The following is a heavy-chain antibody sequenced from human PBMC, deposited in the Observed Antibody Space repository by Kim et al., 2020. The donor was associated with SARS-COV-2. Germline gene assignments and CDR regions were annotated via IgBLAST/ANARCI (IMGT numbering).Heavy chain of an antibody. Sequence: GGSLRLSCAASGFTFSSYSMNWVRQAPGKGLEWVSSISSSSSYIYYADSVKGRFTISRDNAKNSLYLQMNSLRAEDTAVYYCAREVIVENYYYGMDVWGQGTTVTVSS. D-gene: IGHD2-15*01. CDR3: AREVIVENYYYGMDV. V-gene: IGHV3-21*01. CDR2: ISSSSSYI. J-gene: IGHJ6*02. CDR1: GFTFSSYS.